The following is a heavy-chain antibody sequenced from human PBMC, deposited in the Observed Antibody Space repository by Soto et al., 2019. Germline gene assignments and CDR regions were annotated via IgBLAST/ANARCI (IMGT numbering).Heavy chain of an antibody. CDR2: IKEDGSDM. D-gene: IGHD3-3*01. J-gene: IGHJ4*02. V-gene: IGHV3-7*01. CDR1: GFTFSSYW. Sequence: EVQLVESGGGLVQPGGSLRLSCAASGFTFSSYWMRWVRQAPGKGLESVANIKEDGSDMYYVDSVKGRFTISRDNAKNSLYLQMNSLRAEDTAVYYCATEVWVYYDFWSGYSDYWGQGTLVAVSS. CDR3: ATEVWVYYDFWSGYSDY.